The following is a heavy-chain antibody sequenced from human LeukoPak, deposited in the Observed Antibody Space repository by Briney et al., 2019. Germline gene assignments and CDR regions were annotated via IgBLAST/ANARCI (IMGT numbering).Heavy chain of an antibody. J-gene: IGHJ4*02. CDR3: ARDLHPTEEYSSSVRHGY. CDR1: GGTFSSYA. V-gene: IGHV1-69*06. Sequence: GSSVKVSCKASGGTFSSYAISWVRQAPGQGLEWMGGIIPIFGTANYAQKFQGRVTITADKSTSTAYMELSSLRSEDTAVYYCARDLHPTEEYSSSVRHGYWGQGTLVTVSS. CDR2: IIPIFGTA. D-gene: IGHD6-6*01.